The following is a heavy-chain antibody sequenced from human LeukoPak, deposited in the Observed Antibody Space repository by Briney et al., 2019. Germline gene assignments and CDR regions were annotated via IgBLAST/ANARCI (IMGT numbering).Heavy chain of an antibody. CDR2: IRYDGSNK. D-gene: IGHD3-22*01. CDR3: AKDDRSGYTSYYYYMDV. Sequence: GGSLRLSCAASGFTFSSYGMHWVRQAPGKGLEWVAFIRYDGSNKYYADSVKGRFTISRDNSKNTLYLQMNSLRAEDTAVYYCAKDDRSGYTSYYYYMDVWGKGTTVTISS. CDR1: GFTFSSYG. J-gene: IGHJ6*03. V-gene: IGHV3-30*02.